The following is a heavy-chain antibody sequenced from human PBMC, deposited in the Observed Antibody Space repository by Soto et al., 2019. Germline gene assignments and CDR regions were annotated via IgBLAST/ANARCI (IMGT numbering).Heavy chain of an antibody. CDR1: GGSISSYY. V-gene: IGHV4-59*08. CDR2: IYYSGST. J-gene: IGHJ4*02. D-gene: IGHD6-19*01. CDR3: ARHYGQWLVVEY. Sequence: SETLSLTCTVSGGSISSYYWSWIRQPPGKGLEWIGYIYYSGSTNYNPSLKSRVTISVDTSKNQFSLKLSSVTAADTAVYYCARHYGQWLVVEYWGQGTLVTVSS.